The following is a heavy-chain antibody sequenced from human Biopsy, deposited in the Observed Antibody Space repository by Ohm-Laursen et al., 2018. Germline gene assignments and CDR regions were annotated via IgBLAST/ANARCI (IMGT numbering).Heavy chain of an antibody. CDR2: VYYTGST. J-gene: IGHJ2*01. V-gene: IGHV4-59*01. CDR3: ARDRGYYSDRTVPGYFDL. D-gene: IGHD3-22*01. CDR1: GDSISSYY. Sequence: GTLSLTCTVSGDSISSYYWSWTRQPPGKGLEWIGYVYYTGSTDYNPSLQSRVTISVDTSKNHFSLRLRSVTPADTAIYYCARDRGYYSDRTVPGYFDLWGRGTLVTVSS.